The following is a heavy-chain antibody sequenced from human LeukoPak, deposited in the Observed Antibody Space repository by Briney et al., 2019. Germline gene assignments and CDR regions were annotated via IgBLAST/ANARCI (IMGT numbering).Heavy chain of an antibody. J-gene: IGHJ4*02. D-gene: IGHD6-13*01. V-gene: IGHV4-30-2*01. CDR3: ARDPDSSSWLNY. CDR1: GGSISSGGYS. CDR2: IYHSGST. Sequence: NASQTLSLTCAVSGGSISSGGYSWSWIRQPPGKGLEWIGEIYHSGSTNYNPSLKSRVTISVDKSKNQFSLKLSSVTAADTAVYYCARDPDSSSWLNYWGQGTLVTVSS.